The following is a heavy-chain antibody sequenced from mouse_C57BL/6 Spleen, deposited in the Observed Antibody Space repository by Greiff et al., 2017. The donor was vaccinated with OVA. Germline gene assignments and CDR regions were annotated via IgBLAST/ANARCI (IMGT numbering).Heavy chain of an antibody. CDR1: GFSFNTYA. V-gene: IGHV10-1*01. D-gene: IGHD2-5*01. Sequence: EVKLMESGGGLVQPKGSLKLSCAASGFSFNTYAMNWVRQAPGKGLEWVARIRSKSNNYATYYADSVKDRFTISRDDSESMLYLQMNNLKTEDTAMYYCVRHRDSNSYAMDYWGQGTSVTVSS. CDR2: IRSKSNNYAT. CDR3: VRHRDSNSYAMDY. J-gene: IGHJ4*01.